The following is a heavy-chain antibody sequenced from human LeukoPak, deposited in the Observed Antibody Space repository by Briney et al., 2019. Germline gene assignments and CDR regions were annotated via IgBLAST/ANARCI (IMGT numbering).Heavy chain of an antibody. V-gene: IGHV1-18*01. CDR1: GYSFTSYG. CDR3: ARYPLSYTGNWHYFFDY. J-gene: IGHJ4*02. D-gene: IGHD1-7*01. Sequence: ASVTVSCKASGYSFTSYGITWVRQAPGQGLEWLGRISASNGNTNYAQKLQGRVTMTSDTSTSTAYMDLRSLTPDDTAFYYCARYPLSYTGNWHYFFDYWGQGTLLTVSS. CDR2: ISASNGNT.